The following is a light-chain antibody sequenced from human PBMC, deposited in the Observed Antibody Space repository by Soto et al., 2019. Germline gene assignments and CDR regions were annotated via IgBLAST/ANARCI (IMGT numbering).Light chain of an antibody. V-gene: IGKV3-15*01. CDR2: GAS. Sequence: EIVMTQSPGTLSVSPGERATLSCRASQSVSSNLAWYQQKPGQAPRLLIYGASTRATGIPGRFSGSRSGTEFTPTISSLQSEDFAVYYCQPYNNWPRTFGQGTKVEIK. CDR1: QSVSSN. CDR3: QPYNNWPRT. J-gene: IGKJ1*01.